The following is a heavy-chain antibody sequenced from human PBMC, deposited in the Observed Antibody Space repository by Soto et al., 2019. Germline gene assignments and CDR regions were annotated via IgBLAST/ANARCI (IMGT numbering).Heavy chain of an antibody. V-gene: IGHV1-8*01. Sequence: QAHLEQSGAEVKRPGAAVNVSCKSSGYPFSEFDINGLRQASGQGREWMGWMNAKRGDTFLAQRFQGKFNMTWDTSLSTAYMEVGSLTSDDTAMYYCARGNPFNYAGFDVWGQGTTVAVSS. CDR3: ARGNPFNYAGFDV. J-gene: IGHJ6*02. CDR1: GYPFSEFD. D-gene: IGHD3-16*01. CDR2: MNAKRGDT.